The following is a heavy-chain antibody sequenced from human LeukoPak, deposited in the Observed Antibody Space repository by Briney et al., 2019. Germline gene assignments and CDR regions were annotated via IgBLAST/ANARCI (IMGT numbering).Heavy chain of an antibody. CDR1: GFTFSNSA. Sequence: GGSLRLSCAAPGFTFSNSAMNWVRQVPGKGLEWVSSIDYDSSHIYYAASVRGRFTISRDNARNSVCLQMNSLRAEDTAVYYCARDPNSSDYYNSSGYYQLDAFDIWGQGTMVTVSS. V-gene: IGHV3-21*01. CDR3: ARDPNSSDYYNSSGYYQLDAFDI. D-gene: IGHD3-22*01. CDR2: IDYDSSHI. J-gene: IGHJ3*02.